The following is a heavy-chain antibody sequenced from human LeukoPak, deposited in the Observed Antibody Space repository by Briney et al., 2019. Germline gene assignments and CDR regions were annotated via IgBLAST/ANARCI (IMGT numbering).Heavy chain of an antibody. D-gene: IGHD3-22*01. J-gene: IGHJ4*02. CDR1: GYTFTSYY. CDR2: INPSGGST. CDR3: ASDLFYDSSGYDYDY. V-gene: IGHV1-46*01. Sequence: ASVKVSCKASGYTFTSYYMHWVRQAPGQGLEWMGIINPSGGSTSYAQKFQGRVTMTRDTSTSTVYMELSSLRSEDTAMYYCASDLFYDSSGYDYDYWGQGTLVTVSS.